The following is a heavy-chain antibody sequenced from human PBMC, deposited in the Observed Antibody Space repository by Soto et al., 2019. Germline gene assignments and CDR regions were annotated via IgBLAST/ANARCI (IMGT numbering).Heavy chain of an antibody. Sequence: QVQLVQSGAEVNKPGASVKVSCKASGYTFTSYGIRWVRQAPGQGLEWMGWISAYNGKTNNAQKLQGRVTMTTNTPTSTAYMELRSLRYDDTAVYYCARDPGFRSDYWGQGTLVNVSS. CDR2: ISAYNGKT. CDR1: GYTFTSYG. D-gene: IGHD3-9*01. J-gene: IGHJ4*02. CDR3: ARDPGFRSDY. V-gene: IGHV1-18*01.